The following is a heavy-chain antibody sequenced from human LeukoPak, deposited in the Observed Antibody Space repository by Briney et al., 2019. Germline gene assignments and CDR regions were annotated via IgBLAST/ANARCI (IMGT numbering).Heavy chain of an antibody. CDR3: AKGGPDASYGTYYFDY. V-gene: IGHV3-30*18. Sequence: GRSLRLSCAASGFTYSSYGMHWVRQAPGKGLEWVAVISYDGSNKYYADSVKGRFTISRDNSKNTLYLQMNSLRAEDTAVYYCAKGGPDASYGTYYFDYWGQGTLVTVSS. J-gene: IGHJ4*02. CDR1: GFTYSSYG. D-gene: IGHD5-18*01. CDR2: ISYDGSNK.